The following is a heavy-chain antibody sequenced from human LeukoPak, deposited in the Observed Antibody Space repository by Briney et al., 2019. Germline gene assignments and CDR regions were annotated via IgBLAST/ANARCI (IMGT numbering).Heavy chain of an antibody. J-gene: IGHJ4*02. V-gene: IGHV3-7*01. CDR3: SNGIYSSSY. CDR2: INQDGSEE. D-gene: IGHD6-6*01. CDR1: GFTFTRYW. Sequence: GGSLRLSCAASGFTFTRYWMAWVRQAPGKELEWISNINQDGSEEYYVDSVRGRFTASRDNAKNSLYLQMNNLRAEDTAVYYCSNGIYSSSYWGQGTLVTVSS.